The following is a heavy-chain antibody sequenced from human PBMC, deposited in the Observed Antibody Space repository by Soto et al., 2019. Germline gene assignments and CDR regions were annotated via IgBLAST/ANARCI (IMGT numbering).Heavy chain of an antibody. CDR3: AKVEALYYYDSSGYYLSPEYYYYGMDV. D-gene: IGHD3-22*01. V-gene: IGHV3-23*01. CDR1: GFTFSSYA. J-gene: IGHJ6*02. CDR2: ISGSGGST. Sequence: GGSLRLSCAASGFTFSSYAMSWVRQAPGKGLEWVSAISGSGGSTYYADSVKGRFTISRDNSKNTLYLQMNSLRAEDTAVYYCAKVEALYYYDSSGYYLSPEYYYYGMDVWGQGTTVTVSS.